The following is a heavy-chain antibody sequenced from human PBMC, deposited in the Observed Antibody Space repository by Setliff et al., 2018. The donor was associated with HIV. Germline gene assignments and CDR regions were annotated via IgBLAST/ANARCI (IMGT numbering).Heavy chain of an antibody. CDR1: GGTFNSYG. CDR3: ARDSSGYGEDYYYYYMDV. J-gene: IGHJ6*03. V-gene: IGHV1-69*13. D-gene: IGHD3-22*01. CDR2: IIPMFGTP. Sequence: SVKVSCKASGGTFNSYGISWVRQAPGQGLEWMGGIIPMFGTPNYAQKFQGRVTITADESTTTAYMELRSLRSEDTAVYYCARDSSGYGEDYYYYYMDVWGKGTTVNVSS.